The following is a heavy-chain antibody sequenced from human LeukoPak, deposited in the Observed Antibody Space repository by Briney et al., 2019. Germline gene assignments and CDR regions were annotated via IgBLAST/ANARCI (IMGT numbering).Heavy chain of an antibody. J-gene: IGHJ5*02. CDR3: ARGRVGGGYSNWFDP. CDR2: INPGSGDT. D-gene: IGHD2-21*02. CDR1: GYTFSGYF. Sequence: ASVKVSCKASGYTFSGYFIHWVRQAPGQGLEWMGRINPGSGDTEFAQKFQGRVTMTRDTSISTAYMEVSGLRSDDTAVYYCARGRVGGGYSNWFDPWGQGTLVTVSS. V-gene: IGHV1-2*06.